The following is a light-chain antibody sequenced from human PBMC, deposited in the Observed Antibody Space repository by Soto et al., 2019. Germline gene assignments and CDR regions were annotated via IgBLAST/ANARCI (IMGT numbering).Light chain of an antibody. CDR3: QQANSFPLT. CDR2: KAS. CDR1: QSISSW. V-gene: IGKV1-5*03. Sequence: DIQMTQSPSTLSASVGDRVTITCRASQSISSWLAWYQQKPGIAPKLLIHKASTLESGVPSRFSGSGYGTEFTLTISSLQPEDFATYYCQQANSFPLTFGGGTKVDIK. J-gene: IGKJ4*01.